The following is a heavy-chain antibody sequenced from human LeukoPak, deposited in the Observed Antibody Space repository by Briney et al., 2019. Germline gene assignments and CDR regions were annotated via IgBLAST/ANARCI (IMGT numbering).Heavy chain of an antibody. CDR3: ARGSTYYDSSGQVPFDY. J-gene: IGHJ4*02. CDR1: GFTFSTYS. V-gene: IGHV3-48*01. Sequence: GGSLRLSYAASGFTFSTYSMNWVRQAPGKGLEWVSYISSSSSTIYYADSVKGRFTISRDNAKNSLYLQMNSLRAEDTAVYYCARGSTYYDSSGQVPFDYWGQGTLVTVSS. D-gene: IGHD3-22*01. CDR2: ISSSSSTI.